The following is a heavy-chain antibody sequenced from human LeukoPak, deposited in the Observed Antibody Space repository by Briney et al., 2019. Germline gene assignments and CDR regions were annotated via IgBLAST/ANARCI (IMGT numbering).Heavy chain of an antibody. J-gene: IGHJ6*03. V-gene: IGHV4-4*09. CDR3: ARHSPYYYMDV. CDR1: GGSISSYY. CDR2: TYTSGST. Sequence: SETLSLTCTVSGGSISSYYWSWIRQPPGKGLEWIGYTYTSGSTNYNPSLKSRVTISVDTSKNQFSLKLSSVTAADTAVYYCARHSPYYYMDVWGKGTTVTVSS.